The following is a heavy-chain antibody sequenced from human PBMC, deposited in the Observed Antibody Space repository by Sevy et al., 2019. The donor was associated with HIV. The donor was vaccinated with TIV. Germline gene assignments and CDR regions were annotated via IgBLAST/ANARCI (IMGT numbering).Heavy chain of an antibody. D-gene: IGHD6-19*01. Sequence: GGSLRLSCAASGFTFSSYAMSWVRQAPGKGLEWVSAISGSGGSTYYADSVKGRFTISRDNSKNTLYLQMNSLRAEDTAVYYCAKDPEIAVAGISQYFQHWGQGTLVTVSS. CDR3: AKDPEIAVAGISQYFQH. CDR2: ISGSGGST. J-gene: IGHJ1*01. V-gene: IGHV3-23*01. CDR1: GFTFSSYA.